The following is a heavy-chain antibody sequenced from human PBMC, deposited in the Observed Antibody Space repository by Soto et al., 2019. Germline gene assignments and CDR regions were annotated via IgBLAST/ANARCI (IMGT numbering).Heavy chain of an antibody. J-gene: IGHJ4*02. CDR1: GFTCSTYW. Sequence: EVQLVESGGGLVQPGGSLRLSCAASGFTCSTYWMTWVRQAPGKGLEWVANIKQDGSGNYYVDSVKGRFTISRDNAKNSLYLQVNSLRAEDTAVYYCARGAFPTCWSYPLDYWGQGTLVTVSS. CDR2: IKQDGSGN. V-gene: IGHV3-7*04. CDR3: ARGAFPTCWSYPLDY. D-gene: IGHD3-16*02.